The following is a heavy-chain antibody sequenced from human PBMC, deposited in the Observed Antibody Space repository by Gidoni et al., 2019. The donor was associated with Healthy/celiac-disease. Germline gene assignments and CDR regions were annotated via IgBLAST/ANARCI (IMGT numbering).Heavy chain of an antibody. CDR1: GFTFDDYA. Sequence: EVQLVESGGGLVQPGRSLRLSCAASGFTFDDYAMHWVRQAPGKGLEVVSGISWNSGSIGYADSVKGRFTISRDNAKNSLYLQMNSLRAEDTALYYCAKDTYSSSWFDAFDIWGQGTMVTVSS. CDR2: ISWNSGSI. J-gene: IGHJ3*02. D-gene: IGHD6-13*01. V-gene: IGHV3-9*01. CDR3: AKDTYSSSWFDAFDI.